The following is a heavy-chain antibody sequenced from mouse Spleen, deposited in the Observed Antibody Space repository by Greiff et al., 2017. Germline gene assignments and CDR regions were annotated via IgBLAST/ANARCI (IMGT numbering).Heavy chain of an antibody. CDR3: TLYYGDPWFAY. V-gene: IGHV1-15*01. D-gene: IGHD2-13*01. CDR1: GYTFTDSE. J-gene: IGHJ3*01. CDR2: IDPETGGT. Sequence: VHLVESGAELVRPGASVTLSCKASGYTFTDSEMHWVNPTPVHGLEWIGAIDPETGGTAYNQKFKGKAILTADKSSSTAYMELRSLTSEDSAVYYGTLYYGDPWFAYGGQGTRVTVSA.